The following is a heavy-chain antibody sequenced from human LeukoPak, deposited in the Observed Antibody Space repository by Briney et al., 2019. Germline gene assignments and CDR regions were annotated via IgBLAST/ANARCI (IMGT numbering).Heavy chain of an antibody. CDR1: GYSISSGDYY. CDR3: ARGRGVVPAALIDY. V-gene: IGHV4-30-4*02. D-gene: IGHD2-2*01. CDR2: IYYSGST. J-gene: IGHJ4*02. Sequence: PSETLSLTCTVSGYSISSGDYYWSWIRQPPGKGLEWIGYIYYSGSTYYNPSLKSRVTISVDTSKNQFSLKLSSVTAADTAVYYCARGRGVVPAALIDYWGQGTLVTVSS.